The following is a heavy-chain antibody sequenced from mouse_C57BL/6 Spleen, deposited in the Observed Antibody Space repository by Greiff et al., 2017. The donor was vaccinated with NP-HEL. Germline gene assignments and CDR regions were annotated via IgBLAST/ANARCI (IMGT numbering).Heavy chain of an antibody. Sequence: EVQGVESGGGLVKPGGSLKLSCAASGFTFSDYGMHWVRQAPEKGLEWVAYISSGSSTIYYADTVKGRCTISRDNAKNTRFLQMTSLRSEDTAMYYCARECYYYFDYWGQGTTLTVSS. CDR1: GFTFSDYG. CDR3: ARECYYYFDY. V-gene: IGHV5-17*01. CDR2: ISSGSSTI. J-gene: IGHJ2*01. D-gene: IGHD2-12*01.